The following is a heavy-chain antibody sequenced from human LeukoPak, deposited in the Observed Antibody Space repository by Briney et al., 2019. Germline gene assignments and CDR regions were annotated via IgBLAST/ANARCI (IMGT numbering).Heavy chain of an antibody. D-gene: IGHD2-8*01. CDR2: FDPEDGET. CDR1: GYTLTELS. CDR3: ATAPRIVLMVYAWYFDY. V-gene: IGHV1-24*01. J-gene: IGHJ4*02. Sequence: ASVKVSCKVSGYTLTELSMHWVRQAPGKGLEWMGGFDPEDGETIYAQKFQGRVTMTEDTSTDTAYMELSSLRSEGTAVYYCATAPRIVLMVYAWYFDYWGQGTLVTVSS.